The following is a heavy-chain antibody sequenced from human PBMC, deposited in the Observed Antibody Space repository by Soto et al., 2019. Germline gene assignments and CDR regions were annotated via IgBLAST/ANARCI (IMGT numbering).Heavy chain of an antibody. J-gene: IGHJ4*02. CDR1: GFTLSSYW. D-gene: IGHD3-16*01. CDR3: ASQRPQGGAYYFDY. V-gene: IGHV3-7*01. Sequence: EVQLVESGGGLVQPGGSLRLSCVDSGFTLSSYWMSWVRQAPGKGLEWVATIKQDGSAKYYVDSVKGRFTISRDNAKNSLYLQMNILISVDTVLYYCASQRPQGGAYYFDYWGQGTLVTGSS. CDR2: IKQDGSAK.